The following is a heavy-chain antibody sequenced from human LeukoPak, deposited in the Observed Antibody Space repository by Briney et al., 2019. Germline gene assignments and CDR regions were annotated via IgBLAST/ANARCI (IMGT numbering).Heavy chain of an antibody. CDR3: ARVPRVGARRAYFDY. CDR2: INHSGST. CDR1: GGSFSGYY. J-gene: IGHJ4*02. D-gene: IGHD1-26*01. Sequence: SETLSLTCAVYGGSFSGYYWSWIRQPPGKGLEWIGEINHSGSTNYNPSLKSRVTISVDTSKNQFSLKLSSVTAADTAVYYCARVPRVGARRAYFDYWGQGTLVTVSS. V-gene: IGHV4-34*01.